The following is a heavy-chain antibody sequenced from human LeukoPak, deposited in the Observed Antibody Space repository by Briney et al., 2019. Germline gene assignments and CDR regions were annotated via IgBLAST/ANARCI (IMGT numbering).Heavy chain of an antibody. CDR3: ARGIAVAGYANNWFDP. Sequence: SETLSLTCTVSGGSISSYYWTWIRQPPGKGLEWIGYIYYSGSTNYNPSLKSRVTISVDTSKNQFSLKLSSVTAADTAVYYCARGIAVAGYANNWFDPWGQGTLVTVSS. D-gene: IGHD6-19*01. CDR1: GGSISSYY. V-gene: IGHV4-59*12. CDR2: IYYSGST. J-gene: IGHJ5*02.